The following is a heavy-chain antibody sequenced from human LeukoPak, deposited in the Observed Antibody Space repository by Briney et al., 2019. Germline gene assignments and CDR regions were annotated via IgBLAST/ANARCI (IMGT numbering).Heavy chain of an antibody. D-gene: IGHD3-10*01. V-gene: IGHV1-46*01. J-gene: IGHJ4*03. CDR3: ARGKVVTMVRRVTITSFDY. Sequence: SVTLSRKASGYSCTRYFIHWVRQAPGQGLEWMGIIIPSDGSTSYAQKFQGRVTMTRDTSTSTVYMELISLRSEDTAVYYCARGKVVTMVRRVTITSFDYWGQRSPCTLSS. CDR2: IIPSDGST. CDR1: GYSCTRYF.